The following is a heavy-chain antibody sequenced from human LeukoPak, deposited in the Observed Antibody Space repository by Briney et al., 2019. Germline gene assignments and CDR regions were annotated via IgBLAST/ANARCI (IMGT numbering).Heavy chain of an antibody. CDR2: ISGSGGST. D-gene: IGHD3-22*01. CDR1: GFTFSSYG. J-gene: IGHJ4*02. CDR3: AGRYDSSGYPLH. V-gene: IGHV3-23*01. Sequence: PGGSLRLSCVVSGFTFSSYGMTWVRRAPGKGLEWVSSISGSGGSTYYADSVKGRFTISKDNSKNTLYLQMNSLRAEDTAVYYCAGRYDSSGYPLHWGQGTLVTVSS.